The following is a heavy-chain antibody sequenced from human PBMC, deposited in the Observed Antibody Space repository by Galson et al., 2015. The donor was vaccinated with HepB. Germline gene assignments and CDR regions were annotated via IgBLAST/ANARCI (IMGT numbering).Heavy chain of an antibody. Sequence: SLRLSCAASGFTVSSKYMSWVRQVPGKGLEWVAIIYAGGKTDYAESVKGRFTVSRDNSKNTVYLQMNSLRADDKAVYYCAREVTGTCMAMIFRDGGYFDYWGQGTLVTVSA. CDR2: IYAGGKT. V-gene: IGHV3-66*01. D-gene: IGHD2-8*01. CDR3: AREVTGTCMAMIFRDGGYFDY. CDR1: GFTVSSKY. J-gene: IGHJ4*02.